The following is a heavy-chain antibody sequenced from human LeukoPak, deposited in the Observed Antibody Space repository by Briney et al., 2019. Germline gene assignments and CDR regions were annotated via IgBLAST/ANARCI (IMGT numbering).Heavy chain of an antibody. V-gene: IGHV4-39*07. CDR2: IYYSGST. CDR3: ARDRYRYDSSARYFDY. CDR1: GGSISSSSYY. J-gene: IGHJ4*02. D-gene: IGHD3-22*01. Sequence: SETLSLTCTVSGGSISSSSYYWGWIRQPPGKWLEWIGSIYYSGSTYYNPSLKSRVTISVDTSKNQFSLKLSSVTAADTAVYYCARDRYRYDSSARYFDYWGQGTLVIVSS.